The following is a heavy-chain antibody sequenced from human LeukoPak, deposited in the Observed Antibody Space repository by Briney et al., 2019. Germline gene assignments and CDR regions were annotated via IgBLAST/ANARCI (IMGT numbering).Heavy chain of an antibody. Sequence: PGGSLKLSCSASGFAFSGSAIHWVRQASGKGLEWVGRVKSRADNYATAFAAPMKGRFAISRDDSKNTAYLQMNSLRTEDTAVYYCTRLPTYCGNGACYFDYWGRGTLVTVSS. J-gene: IGHJ4*02. D-gene: IGHD2-8*01. CDR3: TRLPTYCGNGACYFDY. CDR2: VKSRADNYAT. V-gene: IGHV3-73*01. CDR1: GFAFSGSA.